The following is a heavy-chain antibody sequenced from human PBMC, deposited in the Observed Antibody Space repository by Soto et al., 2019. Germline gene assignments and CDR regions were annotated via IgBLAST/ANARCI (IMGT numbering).Heavy chain of an antibody. Sequence: GGSLRLSCAASGFTFDDYGMSWVRQGPGKGLEWVSGISWNGGSTGYVSSVKGRFTISRDNAKNSLYLQMNSLRAEDTALYYCARIDGSFWSGYSAFDIWGQGTMVTVSS. V-gene: IGHV3-20*04. CDR2: ISWNGGST. CDR1: GFTFDDYG. D-gene: IGHD3-3*01. J-gene: IGHJ3*02. CDR3: ARIDGSFWSGYSAFDI.